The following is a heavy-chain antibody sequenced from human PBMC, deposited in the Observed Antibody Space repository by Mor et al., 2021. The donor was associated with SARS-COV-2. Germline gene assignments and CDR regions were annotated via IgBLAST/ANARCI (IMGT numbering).Heavy chain of an antibody. V-gene: IGHV3-30*18. CDR2: ISSDGRKQ. J-gene: IGHJ6*01. Sequence: HWVRHRPGRGLEWVAIISSDGRKQYYADSVKGRFTIYRDKSKTMSSLQMDSLRIDDTAVYYCAKDLSMTGWVDSQLGGM. D-gene: IGHD3-9*01. CDR3: AKDLSMTGWVDSQLGGM.